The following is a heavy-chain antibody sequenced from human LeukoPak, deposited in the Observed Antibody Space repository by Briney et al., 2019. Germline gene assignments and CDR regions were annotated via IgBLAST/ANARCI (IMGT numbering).Heavy chain of an antibody. CDR1: GYTFTGYY. V-gene: IGHV1-2*02. CDR2: INPNSGGT. J-gene: IGHJ6*03. CDR3: VRTGYYYYYMDV. D-gene: IGHD3-10*01. Sequence: ASVKVSCKASGYTFTGYYMHWVRQAPGQGLEWMGWINPNSGGTNYAQKFQGRVTMTRDTSISTAYMELSRLRSDDTAVYYCVRTGYYYYYMDVWGKGTTVTVSS.